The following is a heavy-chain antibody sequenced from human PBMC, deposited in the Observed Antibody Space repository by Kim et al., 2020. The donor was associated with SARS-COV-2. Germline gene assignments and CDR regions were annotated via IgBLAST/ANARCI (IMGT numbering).Heavy chain of an antibody. CDR1: GGSFSGYY. Sequence: SETLSLTCAVYGGSFSGYYWSWIRQPPGKGLEWIGEINHSGSTNYNPSLKSRVTISVDTSKNQFSLKLSSVTAADTAVYYCARKVRAYYYDSSGPFDPWGQGTLVTVSS. D-gene: IGHD3-22*01. V-gene: IGHV4-34*01. CDR3: ARKVRAYYYDSSGPFDP. CDR2: INHSGST. J-gene: IGHJ5*02.